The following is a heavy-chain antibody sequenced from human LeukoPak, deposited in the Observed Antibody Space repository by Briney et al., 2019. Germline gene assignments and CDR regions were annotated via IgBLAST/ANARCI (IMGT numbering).Heavy chain of an antibody. Sequence: SETLSLTCTVSGGSISSGSYYWSWIRQPAGKGLEWIGRIYTSGSTNYNPSLKSRVTISVDTSKSQFSLKLSSVTAADTAVYYCARGYYDFWSGYHYFDYWGQGTLVTVSS. CDR2: IYTSGST. D-gene: IGHD3-3*01. V-gene: IGHV4-61*02. CDR1: GGSISSGSYY. J-gene: IGHJ4*02. CDR3: ARGYYDFWSGYHYFDY.